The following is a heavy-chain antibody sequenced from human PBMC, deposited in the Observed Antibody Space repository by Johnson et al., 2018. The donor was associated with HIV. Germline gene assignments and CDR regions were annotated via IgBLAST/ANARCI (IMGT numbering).Heavy chain of an antibody. CDR2: ISSSGSTI. CDR1: GFTFSDYY. V-gene: IGHV3-11*04. CDR3: ARDGESQRLPLGDAFDI. J-gene: IGHJ3*02. Sequence: QVQLVESGGGLVQPGGSLRLSCAASGFTFSDYYMSWIRQAPGKGLEWVSYISSSGSTIYYADSVKGRFTISRDNAKNSLYLQMNNLRVEDTAVYYCARDGESQRLPLGDAFDIWGQGTMVTVSS. D-gene: IGHD6-25*01.